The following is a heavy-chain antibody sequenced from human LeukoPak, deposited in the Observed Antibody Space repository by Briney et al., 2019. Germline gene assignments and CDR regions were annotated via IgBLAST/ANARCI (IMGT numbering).Heavy chain of an antibody. J-gene: IGHJ3*02. CDR2: IKSKTDGGTT. Sequence: PGGSLRLSCAASGFTFSNAWMSWVRQAPGKGLEWVGRIKSKTDGGTTDYAAPVKGRFTISRDDSKNTLYLQMNSLKTEDTAVYYCTTDKAPWVQLRYFDWTRGLDAFDIWGQGTMVTVSS. D-gene: IGHD3-9*01. V-gene: IGHV3-15*01. CDR1: GFTFSNAW. CDR3: TTDKAPWVQLRYFDWTRGLDAFDI.